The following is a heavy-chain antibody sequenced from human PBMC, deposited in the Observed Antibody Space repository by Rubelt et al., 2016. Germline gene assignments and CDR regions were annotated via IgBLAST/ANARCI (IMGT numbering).Heavy chain of an antibody. D-gene: IGHD3-22*01. CDR1: GYSIRSGYY. CDR2: VFHSGTT. V-gene: IGHV4-38-2*02. J-gene: IGHJ1*01. Sequence: QVQLQESGPGLVKPSETLSLTCSVSGYSIRSGYYWSWIRQPPGKGLEWIGFVFHSGTTNYNPSLKSRVTISTDTSKKQFSLSLTSVTAEDTAIYYCAGDTDSNVWSFFWGQGTLVTVSS. CDR3: AGDTDSNVWSFF.